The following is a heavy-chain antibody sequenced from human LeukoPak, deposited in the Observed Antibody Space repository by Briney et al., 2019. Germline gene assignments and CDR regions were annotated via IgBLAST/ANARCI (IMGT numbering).Heavy chain of an antibody. Sequence: GGSLRLSCAASGFTLSNYTMNWVRQAPGKGLEWVSYISSSGSTIYYADSVEGRFTISRDNAKNSLYLQMNSLRDEDTAVYYCARDSPARPNPKKEYPIGDYWGQGTLVTVSS. V-gene: IGHV3-48*02. CDR1: GFTLSNYT. D-gene: IGHD2-2*01. CDR3: ARDSPARPNPKKEYPIGDY. CDR2: ISSSGSTI. J-gene: IGHJ4*02.